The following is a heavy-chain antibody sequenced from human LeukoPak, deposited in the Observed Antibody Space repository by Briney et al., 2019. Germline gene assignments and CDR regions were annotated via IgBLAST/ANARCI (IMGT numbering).Heavy chain of an antibody. D-gene: IGHD6-13*01. CDR1: GGSFSGYY. J-gene: IGHJ4*02. CDR2: INHSGST. V-gene: IGHV4-34*01. CDR3: ARGRGQATRAKYSSSWYVDY. Sequence: SETLSLTCAVYGGSFSGYYWSWIRQPPGKGLEWIGEINHSGSTNYNPSLKSRVTISVDTSKNQFSLKLSSVTAVDTAVYYCARGRGQATRAKYSSSWYVDYWGQGTLVTVSS.